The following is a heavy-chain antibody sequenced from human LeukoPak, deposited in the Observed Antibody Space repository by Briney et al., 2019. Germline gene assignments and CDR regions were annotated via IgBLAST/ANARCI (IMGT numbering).Heavy chain of an antibody. Sequence: PGGSLRLSCAASGFTVSNNYMNWVRQGTGKGLEWVSAMTHSGTTFYPDSVKGRFTVFRDNDKNSLSLQIHSLRAEDTALYYCARGRTGWRPAAGIDFWGQGTLVTVSS. CDR1: GFTVSNNY. V-gene: IGHV3-13*04. J-gene: IGHJ4*02. CDR2: MTHSGTT. CDR3: ARGRTGWRPAAGIDF. D-gene: IGHD6-13*01.